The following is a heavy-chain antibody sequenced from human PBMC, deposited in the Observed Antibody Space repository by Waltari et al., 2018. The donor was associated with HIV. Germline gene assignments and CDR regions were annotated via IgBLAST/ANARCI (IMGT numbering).Heavy chain of an antibody. CDR2: IYTSGST. CDR3: ASARGGSGSYSDY. Sequence: QVQLQESGPGLVKPSQTLSLTRTVSGGSIRSGSYYGSWIRQPAWKGLEWNGRIYTSGSTNYNPSLKSRGTISGDTSKNQFSLKLSSVTGADTAVYYCASARGGSGSYSDYWGQGTLVTVSS. CDR1: GGSIRSGSYY. V-gene: IGHV4-61*02. D-gene: IGHD3-10*01. J-gene: IGHJ4*02.